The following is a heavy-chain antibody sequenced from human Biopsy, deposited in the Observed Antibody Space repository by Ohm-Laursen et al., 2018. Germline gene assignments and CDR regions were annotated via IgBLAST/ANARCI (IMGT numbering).Heavy chain of an antibody. Sequence: GTLSLTCTASGGSISGYHWSWIRKSPGKGLEWLAYISYTGGITSNPSLNGRATMSLDTSKNQFSLRLICVTAADTAVYYCARMPHFDYWGQGILVTVSS. CDR1: GGSISGYH. V-gene: IGHV4-59*01. D-gene: IGHD2-2*01. CDR2: ISYTGGI. CDR3: ARMPHFDY. J-gene: IGHJ4*02.